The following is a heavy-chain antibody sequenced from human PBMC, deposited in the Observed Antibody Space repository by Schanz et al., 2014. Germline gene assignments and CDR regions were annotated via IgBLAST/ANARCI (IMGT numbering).Heavy chain of an antibody. CDR1: GFTFSSYA. Sequence: QVQLVESGGGVVQFGRSLRLSCVASGFTFSSYAMHWVRQAPGKGLEWVALISNDGSIKYYADSVEGRFTISRDNSRNTLYLQMNSLSADDTAVFYCAKGMGYCSGGTCYDYYYYGLDVWGQGTTVTVSS. J-gene: IGHJ6*02. V-gene: IGHV3-30-3*02. CDR2: ISNDGSIK. CDR3: AKGMGYCSGGTCYDYYYYGLDV. D-gene: IGHD2-15*01.